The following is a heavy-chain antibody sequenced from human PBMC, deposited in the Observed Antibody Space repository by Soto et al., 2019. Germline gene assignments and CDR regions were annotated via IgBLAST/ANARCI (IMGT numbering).Heavy chain of an antibody. CDR3: AKNTDSYQPFYYYHYGMDV. CDR2: ISGSGGST. CDR1: GFTFSSYA. J-gene: IGHJ6*02. V-gene: IGHV3-23*01. Sequence: GGSLRLSCAASGFTFSSYAMSWVRQAPGKGLEWVSAISGSGGSTYYADSVKGRFTISRDNSKNTLYLQMNSLRAEDTAVYYCAKNTDSYQPFYYYHYGMDVWGQGTTVTVSS. D-gene: IGHD5-18*01.